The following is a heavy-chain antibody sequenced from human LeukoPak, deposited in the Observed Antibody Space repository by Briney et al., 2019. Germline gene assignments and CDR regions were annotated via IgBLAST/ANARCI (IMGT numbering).Heavy chain of an antibody. CDR2: INHSGST. D-gene: IGHD3-22*01. V-gene: IGHV4-34*01. Sequence: SETLSLTCAVYGGSFSGYYWSWIRQPPGKGLEWIGEINHSGSTNYNPSLKSRVTISVDTSKNQFSLKLSSVTAADTAVYYCARPFKSGGYYYGWDNAFDIWGQGTMVTVSS. CDR3: ARPFKSGGYYYGWDNAFDI. J-gene: IGHJ3*02. CDR1: GGSFSGYY.